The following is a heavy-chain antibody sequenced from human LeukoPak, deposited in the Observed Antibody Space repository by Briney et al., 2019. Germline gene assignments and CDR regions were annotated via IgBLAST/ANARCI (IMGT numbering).Heavy chain of an antibody. J-gene: IGHJ3*02. D-gene: IGHD2-21*01. CDR1: GYTFTSYA. CDR2: INAGNGNT. V-gene: IGHV1-3*01. Sequence: GASVKVSCKASGYTFTSYAMNWVRQAPGQRLEWMGWINAGNGNTKYSQKFQGRVTITRDTSASTAYMELSSLRSEDTAVYYCARLLGRAGAFDIWGQGTMVTVSS. CDR3: ARLLGRAGAFDI.